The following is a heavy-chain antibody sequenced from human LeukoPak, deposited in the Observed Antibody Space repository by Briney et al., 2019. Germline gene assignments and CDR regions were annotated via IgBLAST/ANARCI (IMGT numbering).Heavy chain of an antibody. CDR1: GFTFSGSA. V-gene: IGHV3-73*01. Sequence: GASLKLSCAASGFTFSGSAMHWVRQASGRGLEWVGRIRSKGNSCATAYGASVKGSFTISGDDSKNTSYLQMNSLKTEDTAVYYCAREGQWLPDWFDLWGQGTLVTVSS. CDR2: IRSKGNSCAT. D-gene: IGHD6-19*01. J-gene: IGHJ5*02. CDR3: AREGQWLPDWFDL.